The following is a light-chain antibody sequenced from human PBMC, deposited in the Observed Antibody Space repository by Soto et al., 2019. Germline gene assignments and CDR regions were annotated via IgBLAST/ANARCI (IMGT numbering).Light chain of an antibody. Sequence: DIQLTQSPSFLSASVGDRVTISCRASQGISDYLAWYQQNPGKAPKILIYGASTLQSGVPSRFSGSASGTELTPTISSLQPEDFATYFCQQFHAYPLTCGGGTKLEIK. J-gene: IGKJ4*01. CDR1: QGISDY. V-gene: IGKV1-9*01. CDR3: QQFHAYPLT. CDR2: GAS.